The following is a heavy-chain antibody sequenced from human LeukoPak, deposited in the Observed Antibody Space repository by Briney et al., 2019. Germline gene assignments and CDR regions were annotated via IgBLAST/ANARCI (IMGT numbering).Heavy chain of an antibody. CDR3: ARGRGFYASGSYLDY. D-gene: IGHD3-10*01. CDR2: ISTGGSTI. Sequence: GGSLRLSCAASGFTFSSYSMNWVRQAPGKGLEWVSYISTGGSTIYYADSVKGRFTASRDNAKNSLYLQMYSLRDQDTSGHYCARGRGFYASGSYLDYWGQGALVTVSS. CDR1: GFTFSSYS. J-gene: IGHJ4*02. V-gene: IGHV3-48*02.